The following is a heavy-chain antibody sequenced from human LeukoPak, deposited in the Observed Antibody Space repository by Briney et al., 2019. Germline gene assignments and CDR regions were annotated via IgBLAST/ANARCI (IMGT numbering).Heavy chain of an antibody. CDR3: ASSSSSLGADDAFDI. V-gene: IGHV3-30*04. Sequence: GRSLRLSCAASGFTFSSYAMHWVRQAPGKGLEWVAVISYDGGNKYYADSVKGRFTISRDNSKNTLYLQMNSLRAEDTAVYYCASSSSSLGADDAFDIWGQGTMVTVSS. J-gene: IGHJ3*02. CDR1: GFTFSSYA. CDR2: ISYDGGNK. D-gene: IGHD1-26*01.